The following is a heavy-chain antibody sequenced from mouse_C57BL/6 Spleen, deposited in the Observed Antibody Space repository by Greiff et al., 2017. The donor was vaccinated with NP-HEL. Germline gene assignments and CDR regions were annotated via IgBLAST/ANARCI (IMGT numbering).Heavy chain of an antibody. J-gene: IGHJ3*01. Sequence: EVMLVESGAELVRPGASVKLSCTASGFNIKDDYMHWVKQRPEQGLEWIGWIDPENGDTEYASKFQGKATITADTSSNTAYLQLSSLTSEDTAVYYCTSAGTAYWGQGTLVTVSA. D-gene: IGHD4-1*01. CDR3: TSAGTAY. CDR1: GFNIKDDY. V-gene: IGHV14-4*01. CDR2: IDPENGDT.